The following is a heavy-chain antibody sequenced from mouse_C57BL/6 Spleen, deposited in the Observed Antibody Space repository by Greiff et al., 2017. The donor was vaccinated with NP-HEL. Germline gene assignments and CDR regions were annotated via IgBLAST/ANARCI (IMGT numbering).Heavy chain of an antibody. V-gene: IGHV1-69*01. Sequence: QVQLQQPGAELVMPGASVKLSCKASGYTFTSYWMHWVKQRPGQGLEWIGEIDPSDSYTNYNQKFKGKSTLTVSKSSSTAYMQLSSLTSEDSAVYYCARSYSNYGAWFAYWGQGTLVTVSA. CDR1: GYTFTSYW. CDR3: ARSYSNYGAWFAY. D-gene: IGHD2-5*01. J-gene: IGHJ3*01. CDR2: IDPSDSYT.